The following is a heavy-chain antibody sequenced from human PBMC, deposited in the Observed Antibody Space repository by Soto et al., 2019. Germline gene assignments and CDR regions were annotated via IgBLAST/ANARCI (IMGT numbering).Heavy chain of an antibody. J-gene: IGHJ6*02. CDR3: ARVPGTSDYYYGTDV. Sequence: QVQLVQSGAEVKEPGASVKVSCKASGYTFTGYYMHWVRQAPGQGLEWMGWINPNSGGTNYAQKFQGWVTTTRDTSISTAYMELSRLRSDDTAVYYCARVPGTSDYYYGTDVWGQGTTVTVSS. CDR1: GYTFTGYY. D-gene: IGHD1-7*01. V-gene: IGHV1-2*04. CDR2: INPNSGGT.